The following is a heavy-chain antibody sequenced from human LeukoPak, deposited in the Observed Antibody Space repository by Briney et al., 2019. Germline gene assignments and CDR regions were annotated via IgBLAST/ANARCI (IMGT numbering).Heavy chain of an antibody. CDR2: ITGSGGNT. J-gene: IGHJ4*02. CDR3: AKWGDYDVLTGYYVSDY. V-gene: IGHV3-23*01. D-gene: IGHD3-9*01. CDR1: GFTFSNYA. Sequence: GASLRLSCAASGFTFSNYAMSWVRQAPGRGLEWLSAITGSGGNTYYADSVKGRFTISRDNSKNPVFLQMNSLRAEDTAVYYCAKWGDYDVLTGYYVSDYWGQGTLVTVSS.